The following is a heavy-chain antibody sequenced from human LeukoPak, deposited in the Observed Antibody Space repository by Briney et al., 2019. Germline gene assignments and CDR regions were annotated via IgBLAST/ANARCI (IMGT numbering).Heavy chain of an antibody. J-gene: IGHJ4*02. CDR3: ARGWREYPYKLPFPIDY. CDR1: GGSISSGGYY. CDR2: IYYSGST. V-gene: IGHV4-61*08. D-gene: IGHD1-26*01. Sequence: SSETLSLTCTVSGGSISSGGYYWSWIRQHPGKGLEWIGYIYYSGSTNYNPSLKSRVTISVDTSKNQFSLKLSSVTAADTAVYYCARGWREYPYKLPFPIDYWGQGTLVTVSS.